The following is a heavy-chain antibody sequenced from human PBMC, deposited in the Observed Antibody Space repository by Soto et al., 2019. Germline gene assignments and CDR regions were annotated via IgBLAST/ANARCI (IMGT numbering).Heavy chain of an antibody. CDR1: GFMFSASW. J-gene: IGHJ4*02. Sequence: GGSLRLSCATSGFMFSASWMSWVRQAPGKGPEWVANIHGDGGRIYYANSVKGRFTISRDNAKRSLYLQMNSLRAEDTAVYYCARDFYGGYTYGPGDYWGQGALVTVSS. CDR3: ARDFYGGYTYGPGDY. V-gene: IGHV3-7*01. CDR2: IHGDGGRI. D-gene: IGHD5-18*01.